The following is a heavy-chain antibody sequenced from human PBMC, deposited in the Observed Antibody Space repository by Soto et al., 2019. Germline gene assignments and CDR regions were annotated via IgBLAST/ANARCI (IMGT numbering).Heavy chain of an antibody. CDR1: GGSFSGYF. D-gene: IGHD2-2*01. J-gene: IGHJ4*02. CDR3: ARRSPAFCSASTCYGHFEL. CDR2: TNHRGTT. Sequence: QVHLQQWGAGLLKPSETLSLTCAVSGGSFSGYFWSWIRQSPGKGLEWIGETNHRGTTNYNPSLESRVTISPETSKNQFSLKLRSVTAADTAVYYCARRSPAFCSASTCYGHFELWVQGTRATVSS. V-gene: IGHV4-34*01.